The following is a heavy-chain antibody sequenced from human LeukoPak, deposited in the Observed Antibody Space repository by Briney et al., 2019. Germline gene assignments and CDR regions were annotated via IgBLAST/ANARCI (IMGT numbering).Heavy chain of an antibody. CDR2: IYNSGSKT. J-gene: IGHJ4*02. V-gene: IGHV3-23*05. Sequence: GGSLRLSCTASGFGFSTYSMTWVRQGPGKGLEWVSSIYNSGSKTFYADSVKGRFTFSRDNSKNTLYLQMNSLTAEDTAIYYCSKDVVPDSGWDLDYWGQGTLVTVSS. D-gene: IGHD6-19*01. CDR1: GFGFSTYS. CDR3: SKDVVPDSGWDLDY.